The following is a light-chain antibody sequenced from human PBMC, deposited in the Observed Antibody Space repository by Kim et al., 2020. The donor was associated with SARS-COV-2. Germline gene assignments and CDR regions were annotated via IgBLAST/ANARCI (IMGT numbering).Light chain of an antibody. J-gene: IGKJ4*01. CDR1: QSVSSN. CDR3: QQYNNWPLT. V-gene: IGKV3-15*01. Sequence: VSPGERPTLSCRASQSVSSNLAWYQQKPGQAPRLLIYGASTRATGIPATFSGSGSGTEFTLTISSLQSEDSAVYYCQQYNNWPLTFGGGTKVDIK. CDR2: GAS.